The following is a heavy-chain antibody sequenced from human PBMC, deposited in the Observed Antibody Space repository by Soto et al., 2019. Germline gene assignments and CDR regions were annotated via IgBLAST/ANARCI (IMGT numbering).Heavy chain of an antibody. CDR1: GGSISSGGYS. D-gene: IGHD6-13*01. V-gene: IGHV4-30-2*01. J-gene: IGHJ5*02. CDR2: IYHSGST. Sequence: SETLSLTCAVSGGSISSGGYSWSWIRQPPGKGLEWIGYIYHSGSTYYNPSLKSRVTILVDRSKNQFSLKLSSVTAADTAVYYCGRGAGSGTALNWFGPWGQGTLATVS. CDR3: GRGAGSGTALNWFGP.